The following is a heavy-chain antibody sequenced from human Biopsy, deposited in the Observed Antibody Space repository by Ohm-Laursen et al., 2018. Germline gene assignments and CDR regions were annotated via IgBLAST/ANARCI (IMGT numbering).Heavy chain of an antibody. D-gene: IGHD3-10*01. CDR3: ARADPPLFYYGSGSSNWFDP. V-gene: IGHV1-8*01. CDR2: MNPDSGNT. Sequence: ASVKVSCKSPGYTFTSYEINWVRQATGQGLEWMGWMNPDSGNTGYAQNFQGRVTMTRNTSISTAYMELSSLRSEDTAVYFCARADPPLFYYGSGSSNWFDPWGQGTLVTVSS. CDR1: GYTFTSYE. J-gene: IGHJ5*02.